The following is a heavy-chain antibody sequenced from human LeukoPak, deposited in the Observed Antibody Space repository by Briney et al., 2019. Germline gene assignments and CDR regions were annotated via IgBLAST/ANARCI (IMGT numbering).Heavy chain of an antibody. CDR1: GGSISSSSYY. V-gene: IGHV4-39*07. D-gene: IGHD3-10*01. CDR3: ARAGGSGSYYNSANWFDP. CDR2: IYYSGST. J-gene: IGHJ5*02. Sequence: PSETLSLTCTVSGGSISSSSYYWGWIRQPPGKGLEWIGSIYYSGSTYYNPSLKSRVTISVDTSKNQFSLKLSSVTAADTAVYYCARAGGSGSYYNSANWFDPWGQGTLVTVSS.